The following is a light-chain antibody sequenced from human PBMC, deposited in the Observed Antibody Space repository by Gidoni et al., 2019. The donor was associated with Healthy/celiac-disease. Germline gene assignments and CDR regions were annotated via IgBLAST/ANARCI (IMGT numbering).Light chain of an antibody. V-gene: IGLV1-44*01. J-gene: IGLJ2*01. CDR3: AAWDDSLNGGVV. CDR2: SNN. Sequence: QSVLTQPPSASGTPGQRVTIPCSGSSSNIGSKTVNWYQQLPGTAPKLLIYSNNQRPSGVPDRFSGSKSGTSASLAISGLQSEDEADYYGAAWDDSLNGGVVFGGGTKLTVL. CDR1: SSNIGSKT.